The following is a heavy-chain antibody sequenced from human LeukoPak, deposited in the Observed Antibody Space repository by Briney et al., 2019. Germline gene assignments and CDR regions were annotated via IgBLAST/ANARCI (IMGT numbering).Heavy chain of an antibody. CDR1: GFTFTTYA. CDR2: ISGSGGST. Sequence: GGSLRLSCAASGFTFTTYAMNWVRQATGKGLEWVSVISGSGGSTYYADSVKGRFTISRDNSKNTLYLEVNSLRAEDTAVYYCATAFYFDSSGPYWYFDLWGRGTLVTVSS. CDR3: ATAFYFDSSGPYWYFDL. J-gene: IGHJ2*01. D-gene: IGHD3-22*01. V-gene: IGHV3-23*01.